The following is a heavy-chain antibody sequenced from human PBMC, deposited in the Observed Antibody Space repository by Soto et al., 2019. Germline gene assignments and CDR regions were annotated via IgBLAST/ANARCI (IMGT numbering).Heavy chain of an antibody. Sequence: SETLSLTCTVSGGSISSGGYYWSWIRQHPGKGLEWIGYIYYSGSTYYNPSLKSRVTISVDTSKNQFSLKLSSVTAADTAVYYCARVPTTVTTHNDAFDIWGQGTMVTVSS. CDR2: IYYSGST. CDR3: ARVPTTVTTHNDAFDI. D-gene: IGHD4-17*01. J-gene: IGHJ3*02. CDR1: GGSISSGGYY. V-gene: IGHV4-31*03.